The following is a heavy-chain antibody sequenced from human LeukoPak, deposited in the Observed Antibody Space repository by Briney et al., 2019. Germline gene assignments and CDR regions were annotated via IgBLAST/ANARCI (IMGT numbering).Heavy chain of an antibody. CDR1: GFTFSSYA. Sequence: GGSLRLSCAASGFTFSSYAMSWVRQAPGKGLEWVSAISGSGGSTYYADSVKGRFTISRDNSKNTLYLQMNSLRAEDTAIYYCAKDAPYCSSTDCYFDYWGQGTLVTVSS. V-gene: IGHV3-23*01. D-gene: IGHD2-2*01. CDR3: AKDAPYCSSTDCYFDY. J-gene: IGHJ4*02. CDR2: ISGSGGST.